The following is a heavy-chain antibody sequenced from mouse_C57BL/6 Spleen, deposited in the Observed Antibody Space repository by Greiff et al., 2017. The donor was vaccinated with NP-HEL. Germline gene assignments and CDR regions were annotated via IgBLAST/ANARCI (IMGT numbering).Heavy chain of an antibody. CDR3: ARRGGRSEGYFDV. D-gene: IGHD1-3*01. CDR2: IYPGSGST. Sequence: QVQLQQPGAELVKPGASVKLSCKASGYTFTSYWINWVKQRPGQGLEWIGDIYPGSGSTNYNEKFKSKSTLTVDTSSSTAYMQLSSLTSEDSAVYYCARRGGRSEGYFDVWGTGTTVTVSS. CDR1: GYTFTSYW. V-gene: IGHV1-55*01. J-gene: IGHJ1*03.